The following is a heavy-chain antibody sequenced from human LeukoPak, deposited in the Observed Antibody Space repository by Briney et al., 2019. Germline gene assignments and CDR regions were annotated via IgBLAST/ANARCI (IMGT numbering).Heavy chain of an antibody. CDR2: ISGGGDIT. J-gene: IGHJ6*02. Sequence: GGSLRLSCAASGFNFANHAMSWVRQTPGKGLEWVSAISGGGDITYYADSVKGRFTISRDNSKNTLYLQMNSLRAEDTAVYYCARDRVSSSYRDYGMDVWGQGTTVTVSS. V-gene: IGHV3-23*01. CDR1: GFNFANHA. D-gene: IGHD6-13*01. CDR3: ARDRVSSSYRDYGMDV.